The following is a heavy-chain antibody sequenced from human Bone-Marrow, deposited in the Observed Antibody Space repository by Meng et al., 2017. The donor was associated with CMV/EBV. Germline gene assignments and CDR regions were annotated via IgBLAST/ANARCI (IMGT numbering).Heavy chain of an antibody. D-gene: IGHD6-13*01. CDR3: ARGTLRSSSWSLDY. CDR2: IKHSGST. J-gene: IGHJ4*02. CDR1: GGSFSGYY. V-gene: IGHV4-34*01. Sequence: SETLSLTCAVYGGSFSGYYWSWIRQPPGKGLEWIGEIKHSGSTNYNPSLKSRVTISVDTSKNQFSLKLSSVTAADTAVYYCARGTLRSSSWSLDYWGQGTLVTVSS.